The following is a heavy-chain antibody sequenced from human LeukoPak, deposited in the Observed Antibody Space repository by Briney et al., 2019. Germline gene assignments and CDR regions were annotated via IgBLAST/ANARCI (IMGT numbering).Heavy chain of an antibody. CDR2: IKQDGSEK. CDR3: ARVPYVWGSYRYYFDY. V-gene: IGHV3-7*01. CDR1: GFTFSSYW. D-gene: IGHD3-16*02. Sequence: GGSLRLSCAASGFTFSSYWMSWVRQAPGKGLEWVANIKQDGSEKYYVDSVKGRFTISRDNAKNSLYLQMNSLRAEDTAVYYCARVPYVWGSYRYYFDYWGQGTLVTVSS. J-gene: IGHJ4*02.